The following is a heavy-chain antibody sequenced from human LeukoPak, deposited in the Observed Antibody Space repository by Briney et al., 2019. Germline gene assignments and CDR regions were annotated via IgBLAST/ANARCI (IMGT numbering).Heavy chain of an antibody. CDR3: ARLVYGSGSHDY. D-gene: IGHD3-10*01. CDR2: IYYSGST. J-gene: IGHJ4*02. V-gene: IGHV4-59*01. CDR1: GGSISSYY. Sequence: SETLSLTCTVSGGSISSYYWSWIRQPPGKGLEWIGYIYYSGSTNYNPSLKSRVTISVDTSKNQFSLRLSSVTAADTAVYYCARLVYGSGSHDYWGQGTLVTVSS.